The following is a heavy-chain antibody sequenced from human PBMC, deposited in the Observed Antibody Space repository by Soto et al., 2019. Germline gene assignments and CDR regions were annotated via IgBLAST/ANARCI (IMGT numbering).Heavy chain of an antibody. CDR3: AKGGRQWLVTSDFNY. CDR1: GSTFRDYP. Sequence: VQLVESGGGLVQPGGSRHLSVEAPGSTFRDYPMHWVPQAPGKGLEWVAVVSHVGRNTHYADSVKGRFTISRDSSKNTVSLEMTSLRAEDTAVYYCAKGGRQWLVTSDFNYWGQGALVTVSS. J-gene: IGHJ4*02. V-gene: IGHV3-30*18. D-gene: IGHD6-19*01. CDR2: VSHVGRNT.